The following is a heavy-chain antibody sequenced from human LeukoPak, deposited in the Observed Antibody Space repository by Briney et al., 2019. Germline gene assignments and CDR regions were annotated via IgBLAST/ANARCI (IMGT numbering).Heavy chain of an antibody. J-gene: IGHJ4*02. Sequence: SETLSLTCTVSGGSVSSGSYYWSWIRQPPGKGLEWIGYIYYSGCTNYNPSLKSRVTISVDTSKNQFSLKLSSVTAADTAVYYCARGAYTYYFDYWGQGTLVTVSS. V-gene: IGHV4-61*01. CDR3: ARGAYTYYFDY. CDR2: IYYSGCT. CDR1: GGSVSSGSYY. D-gene: IGHD4-11*01.